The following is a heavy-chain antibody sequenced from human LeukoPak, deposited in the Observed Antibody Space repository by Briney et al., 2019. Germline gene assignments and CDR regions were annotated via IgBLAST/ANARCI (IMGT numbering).Heavy chain of an antibody. J-gene: IGHJ4*02. V-gene: IGHV1-2*02. CDR3: ARECNNNWSDY. Sequence: VASVKVSCKTSGYTFTDYYIYWVRQAPGQGLEWMGWISPNSGGTNYAQKFQGRVTMTRDTSISTAYMELNRLRSDDTAVYYCARECNNNWSDYWGQGTLVTVSS. CDR1: GYTFTDYY. D-gene: IGHD1-1*01. CDR2: ISPNSGGT.